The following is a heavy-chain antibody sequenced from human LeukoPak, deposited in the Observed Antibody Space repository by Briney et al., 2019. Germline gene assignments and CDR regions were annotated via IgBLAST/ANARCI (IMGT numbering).Heavy chain of an antibody. CDR1: GFTFGDYA. Sequence: PGRSLRLSCTASGFTFGDYALTWVRQAPGKGLEWLGFIRSKTYGGTTELAASVEGRFTISRDDSKSIAYLQMNSLKTEDTALYFCASTYCTSTRCRLPDDAFEMWGQGTMVTVSS. CDR2: IRSKTYGGTT. V-gene: IGHV3-49*04. CDR3: ASTYCTSTRCRLPDDAFEM. J-gene: IGHJ3*02. D-gene: IGHD2-2*01.